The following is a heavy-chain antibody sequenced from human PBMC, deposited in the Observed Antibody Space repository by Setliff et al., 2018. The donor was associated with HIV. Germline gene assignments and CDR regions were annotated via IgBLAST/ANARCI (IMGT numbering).Heavy chain of an antibody. CDR3: ARGIVXFPSSFDY. Sequence: GGSLRLSCAASGFTFDEYAMHWVRQAPGKGLEWVSGITSNSGRIGYADSIKGRFTISRDNAKSSLYLRMNSLRAEDTAVYYCARGIVXFPSSFDYWGQGILVTVSS. CDR2: ITSNSGRI. D-gene: IGHD3-16*02. V-gene: IGHV3-9*01. CDR1: GFTFDEYA. J-gene: IGHJ4*02.